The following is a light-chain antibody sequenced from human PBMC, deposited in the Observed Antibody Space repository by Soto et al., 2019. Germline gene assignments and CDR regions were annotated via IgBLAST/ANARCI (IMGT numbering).Light chain of an antibody. V-gene: IGKV1-39*01. Sequence: DIQMTQSPSSLSASVGDRVTITCRAGQRISNYLNWYQQKPGKAPRVLIYGATTLQSGVPSRFSGSGSGTDFLLTISNLQPEDFATYYCQQSYNTLTFAGGTKVEIK. CDR1: QRISNY. J-gene: IGKJ4*01. CDR3: QQSYNTLT. CDR2: GAT.